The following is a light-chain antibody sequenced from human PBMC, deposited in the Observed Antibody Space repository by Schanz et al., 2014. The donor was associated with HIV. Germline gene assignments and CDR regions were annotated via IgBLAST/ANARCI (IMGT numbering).Light chain of an antibody. J-gene: IGLJ2*01. CDR2: GNG. Sequence: QSVLAQPPSVSGAPGQRVTISCTGSSSNIGAGFDVHWYQLLPGTAPKLLISGNGNRPSGVPDRFSVSKSGTSASLAITGLQSGDEADYYCQSYDSSLSAVVFGGGTKVTVL. CDR3: QSYDSSLSAVV. V-gene: IGLV1-40*01. CDR1: SSNIGAGFD.